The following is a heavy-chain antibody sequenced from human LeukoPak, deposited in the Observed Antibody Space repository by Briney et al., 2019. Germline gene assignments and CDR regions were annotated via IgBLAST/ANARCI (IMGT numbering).Heavy chain of an antibody. V-gene: IGHV3-9*01. CDR2: ITWNSDDM. J-gene: IGHJ4*02. D-gene: IGHD1-1*01. Sequence: GRSLRLSCAASGFSFEAYGMYWVRQAPGKGLEWVSGITWNSDDMAYADSVKGRFTISRDNAKNCLYLQMNSLTVEDTALYYCTRVTSWRTGFDYWGQGTLVTVS. CDR3: TRVTSWRTGFDY. CDR1: GFSFEAYG.